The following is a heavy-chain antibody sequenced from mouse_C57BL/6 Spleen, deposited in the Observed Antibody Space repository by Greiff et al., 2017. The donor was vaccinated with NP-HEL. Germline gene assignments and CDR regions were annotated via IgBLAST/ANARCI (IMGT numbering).Heavy chain of an antibody. CDR2: IDPENGDT. J-gene: IGHJ2*01. Sequence: VQLQQSGAELVRPGASVKLSCTASGFNIKDDYMHWVKQRPEQGLEWIGWIDPENGDTEYASKFQGKATITADTSSNTAYLQLSSLTSEDTAVYYCTTGYYVYWGQGTTLTVSS. D-gene: IGHD2-3*01. CDR3: TTGYYVY. V-gene: IGHV14-4*01. CDR1: GFNIKDDY.